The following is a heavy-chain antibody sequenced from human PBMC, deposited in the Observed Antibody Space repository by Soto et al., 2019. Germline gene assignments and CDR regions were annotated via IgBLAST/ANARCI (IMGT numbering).Heavy chain of an antibody. D-gene: IGHD6-19*01. CDR1: GGSISSGGYS. Sequence: PSETLSLTCAVSGGSISSGGYSWSWIRQPPGKGLEWIGYIYHSGSTYYNPSLKSRVTISVDRSKNQFSLKLSSVTAADTATYYCAHVPQANSGWYFFFGYWGQGTLVTVSS. CDR2: IYHSGST. CDR3: AHVPQANSGWYFFFGY. V-gene: IGHV4-30-2*01. J-gene: IGHJ4*02.